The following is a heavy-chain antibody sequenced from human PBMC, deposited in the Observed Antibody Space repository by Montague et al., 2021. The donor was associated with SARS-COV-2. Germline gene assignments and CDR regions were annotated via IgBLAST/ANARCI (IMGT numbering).Heavy chain of an antibody. J-gene: IGHJ2*01. V-gene: IGHV4-59*11. CDR1: GGSISGHY. CDR3: AREFRIELWQTNWYFGL. D-gene: IGHD3-16*01. CDR2: FDHSGDT. Sequence: SETLSLTCSVSGGSISGHYRSWIRQPPGKGLEWIGNFDHSGDTKYNPSLKSRVTISVDTSKNQFALRLHSVTAADTAVYYCAREFRIELWQTNWYFGLWGRGTLVTVSS.